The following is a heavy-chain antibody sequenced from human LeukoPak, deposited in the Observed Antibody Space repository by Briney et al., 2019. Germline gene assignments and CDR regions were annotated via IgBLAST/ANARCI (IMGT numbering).Heavy chain of an antibody. V-gene: IGHV3-30*02. CDR3: AKDLGTYYDFWYSADF. Sequence: GGSLRLSCAASGFTFSTYGIHWVRQAPGKGLEWVAFIRYDGSSKYYAGSVKGRFTISRDNSKNTLYLQMNSLRVEDTAVYYCAKDLGTYYDFWYSADFWGQGTLVTVSS. J-gene: IGHJ4*02. CDR2: IRYDGSSK. D-gene: IGHD3-3*01. CDR1: GFTFSTYG.